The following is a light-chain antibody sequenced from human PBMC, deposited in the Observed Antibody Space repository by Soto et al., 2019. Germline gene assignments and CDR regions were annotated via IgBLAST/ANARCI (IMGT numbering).Light chain of an antibody. Sequence: QSVLTQPPSASGTPGQRVTISCSGSRSNIGTNTENWYQQGPRSAPKLLMYSSNQRPSGVPDRFSGSKSGTSASLAISGLQSEDEADYYWAAWGGSLEGVWFRGGNKVTV. CDR3: AAWGGSLEGVW. V-gene: IGLV1-44*01. J-gene: IGLJ3*02. CDR2: SSN. CDR1: RSNIGTNT.